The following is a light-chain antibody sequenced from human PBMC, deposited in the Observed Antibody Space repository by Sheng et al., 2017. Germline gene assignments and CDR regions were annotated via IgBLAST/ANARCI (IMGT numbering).Light chain of an antibody. J-gene: IGLJ3*02. Sequence: QLVVTQSPSASASLGASVTVTCTLSSGHSNYPIAWHQQKPERGPRYLMKVNSDGSHMKGDGIPNRFSGSSSGAERYLTISSLRSEDEADYYCQTWGSGIQVFGGGTKLTVL. V-gene: IGLV4-69*01. CDR3: QTWGSGIQV. CDR2: VNSDGSH. CDR1: SGHSNYP.